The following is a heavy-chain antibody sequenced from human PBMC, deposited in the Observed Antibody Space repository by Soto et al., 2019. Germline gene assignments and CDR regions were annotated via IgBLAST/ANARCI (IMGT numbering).Heavy chain of an antibody. J-gene: IGHJ4*02. CDR3: ARALHITGTYYFDY. V-gene: IGHV3-13*01. CDR1: GFTFSSYD. D-gene: IGHD1-20*01. Sequence: GGSLRLSCAASGFTFSSYDMHWVRQATGKGLEWVSAIGTAGDTYYPGSVKGRFTISRENAKNSLYLQMNSLRAGDTAVYYCARALHITGTYYFDYWGQGTLVTVSS. CDR2: IGTAGDT.